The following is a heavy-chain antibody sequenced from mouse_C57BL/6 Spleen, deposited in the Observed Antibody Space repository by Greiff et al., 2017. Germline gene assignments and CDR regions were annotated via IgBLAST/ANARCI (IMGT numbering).Heavy chain of an antibody. D-gene: IGHD1-1*01. Sequence: VQLQQSGAELVMPGASVKLSCKASGYTFTSYWMHWVKQRPGQGLEWIGEIDPSDSYTNYNQKFKGKSTLTVDKSSSTAYMQLSSLTSEDSAVYYCANYGSRGYFDVWGTGTTVTVSS. CDR2: IDPSDSYT. J-gene: IGHJ1*03. CDR3: ANYGSRGYFDV. CDR1: GYTFTSYW. V-gene: IGHV1-69*01.